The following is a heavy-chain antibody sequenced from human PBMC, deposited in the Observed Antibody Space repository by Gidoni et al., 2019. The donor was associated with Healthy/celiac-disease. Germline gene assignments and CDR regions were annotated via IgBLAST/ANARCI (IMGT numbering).Heavy chain of an antibody. CDR2: ISYDGSNK. CDR1: GFTFRSYA. CDR3: ARGGSIVVVVAAGPWDAFDI. J-gene: IGHJ3*02. D-gene: IGHD2-15*01. Sequence: QVQLVESGGGVVQPGRSLSISCAASGFTFRSYAMHWVRQAPGKGLEWVAVISYDGSNKYYADSVKGRFTISRDNSKNTLYLQMNSLRAEDTAVYYCARGGSIVVVVAAGPWDAFDIWGQGTMVTVSS. V-gene: IGHV3-30-3*01.